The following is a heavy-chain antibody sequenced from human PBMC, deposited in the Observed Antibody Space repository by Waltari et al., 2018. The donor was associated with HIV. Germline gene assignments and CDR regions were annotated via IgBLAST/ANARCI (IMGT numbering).Heavy chain of an antibody. Sequence: QVQLVQSGAAVKKPGSSVTVSCKASGVTFSRHATSWVRQVPGQGLEWMGGIIPIFGKTNYAQKFQGRVTITAEESTSTAYMELSSLRSEDTAVYYCARTMDHVDTVMERYWYFDLWGRGTLVTVSS. CDR1: GVTFSRHA. CDR3: ARTMDHVDTVMERYWYFDL. V-gene: IGHV1-69*01. J-gene: IGHJ2*01. CDR2: IIPIFGKT. D-gene: IGHD5-18*01.